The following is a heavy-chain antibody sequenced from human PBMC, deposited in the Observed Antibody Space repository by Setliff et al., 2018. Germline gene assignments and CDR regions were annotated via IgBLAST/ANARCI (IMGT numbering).Heavy chain of an antibody. D-gene: IGHD2-21*01. V-gene: IGHV4-59*01. J-gene: IGHJ4*02. CDR3: SRHSPWHPLYYFDN. Sequence: SETLSLTCTVSGGSISTYYWSWIRQPPGKGLEWIGYVYYSGIANYSPSLKSRLTISVDTSKNQFSLKLRSVTAADTAVYHCSRHSPWHPLYYFDNWGQGILVTVSS. CDR2: VYYSGIA. CDR1: GGSISTYY.